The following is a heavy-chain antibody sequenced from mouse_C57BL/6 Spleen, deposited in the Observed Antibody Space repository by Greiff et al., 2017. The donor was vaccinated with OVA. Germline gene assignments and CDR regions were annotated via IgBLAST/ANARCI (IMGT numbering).Heavy chain of an antibody. V-gene: IGHV1-81*01. CDR3: ARDGTTVVANYFDY. D-gene: IGHD1-1*01. J-gene: IGHJ2*01. CDR2: IYPRSGNT. Sequence: QVQLQQSGAELARPGASVKLSCKASGYTFTSYGISWVKQRTGQGLEWIGEIYPRSGNTYYNEKFKGKATLTADKSSSTAYMELRSLTSEDSAVYFCARDGTTVVANYFDYWGQGTTLTVSS. CDR1: GYTFTSYG.